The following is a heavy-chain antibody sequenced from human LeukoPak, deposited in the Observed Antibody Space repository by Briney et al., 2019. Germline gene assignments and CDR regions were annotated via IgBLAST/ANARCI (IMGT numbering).Heavy chain of an antibody. CDR3: ARDGLGYSGYDPPFDY. D-gene: IGHD5-12*01. CDR2: ISYDGSNK. V-gene: IGHV3-30-3*01. CDR1: GFTFSSYA. Sequence: GGSLRLSCAASGFTFSSYAMHWVRQAPGKGLEWVAVISYDGSNKYYADSVKGRFTISRDNSKNTLYLQMNSLRAEDTAVYYCARDGLGYSGYDPPFDYWGQGTLVTVSS. J-gene: IGHJ4*02.